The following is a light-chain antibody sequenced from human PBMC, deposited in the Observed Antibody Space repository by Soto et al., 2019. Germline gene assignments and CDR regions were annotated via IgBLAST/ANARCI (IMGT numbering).Light chain of an antibody. Sequence: EIVLTQSPATLSLSRGERATLSCRASQSVRSYLAWYQHKHGQAPRLLIYDASNRATGIPARFSGSGSGTDFTLTISSLEPEDFAVYYCQQRSNWPLTFGGGTKV. J-gene: IGKJ4*01. CDR1: QSVRSY. CDR3: QQRSNWPLT. V-gene: IGKV3-11*01. CDR2: DAS.